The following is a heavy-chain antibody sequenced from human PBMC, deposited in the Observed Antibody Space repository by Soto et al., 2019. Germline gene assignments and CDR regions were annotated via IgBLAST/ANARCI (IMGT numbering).Heavy chain of an antibody. J-gene: IGHJ5*02. Sequence: GGSLRLSCAASGFTFSSYAMSWVRQAPGKGLEWVSAISGSGGSTYYADSVKGRFTISRDNSKNTLYLQMNSLRAEDTAVYYCAKAPVVVAATENWFDPWGQGTLVTVSP. D-gene: IGHD2-15*01. V-gene: IGHV3-23*01. CDR3: AKAPVVVAATENWFDP. CDR1: GFTFSSYA. CDR2: ISGSGGST.